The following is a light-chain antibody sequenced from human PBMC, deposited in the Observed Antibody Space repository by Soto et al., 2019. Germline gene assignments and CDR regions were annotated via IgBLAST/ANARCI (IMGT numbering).Light chain of an antibody. J-gene: IGKJ1*01. Sequence: EIVLTQSPGTLSLSPGERATLSCRSSQSVSSYLAWYQQTPGQAPRLLIYGASTRATGIPARFSGSESGTELTLTISSLQSEDFAGYYCQQYNNWPSWTFGQGAKVDIK. CDR2: GAS. CDR3: QQYNNWPSWT. V-gene: IGKV3-15*01. CDR1: QSVSSY.